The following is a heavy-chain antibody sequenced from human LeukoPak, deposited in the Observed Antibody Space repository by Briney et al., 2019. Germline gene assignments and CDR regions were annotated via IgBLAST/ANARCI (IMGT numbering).Heavy chain of an antibody. CDR2: INPNSGGT. V-gene: IGHV1-2*02. J-gene: IGHJ5*02. Sequence: ASVKVSCKASGYTFTGYYMHWVRQAPGQGLEWMGWINPNSGGTNYAQKFQGRVTMTRDTSISTAYMELSRLRSDDTAVYYCAREVVLLWFGELLGTNWFDPWGQGTLVTVSS. CDR1: GYTFTGYY. CDR3: AREVVLLWFGELLGTNWFDP. D-gene: IGHD3-10*01.